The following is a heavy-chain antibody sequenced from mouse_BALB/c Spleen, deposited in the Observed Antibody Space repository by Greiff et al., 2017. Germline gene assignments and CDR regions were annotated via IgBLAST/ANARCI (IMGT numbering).Heavy chain of an antibody. V-gene: IGHV1S81*02. CDR1: GYTFTSYW. J-gene: IGHJ2*01. Sequence: QVQLQQPGAELVKPGASVKLSCKASGYTFTSYWMHWVKQRPGQGLEWIGEINPSNGRTNYNEKFKSKATLTVDKSSSTAYMQLSSLTSEDSAVYYCARAPRDYGYYFDYWGQGTTLTVSS. CDR2: INPSNGRT. CDR3: ARAPRDYGYYFDY. D-gene: IGHD1-2*01.